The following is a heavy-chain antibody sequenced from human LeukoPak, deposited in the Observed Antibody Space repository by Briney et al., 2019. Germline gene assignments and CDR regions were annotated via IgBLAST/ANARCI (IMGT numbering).Heavy chain of an antibody. CDR3: ATDIPQRDIVVVPAAF. V-gene: IGHV1-24*01. CDR2: FDPEDGET. D-gene: IGHD2-2*01. Sequence: ASVKVSCKVSGYTLTELSMHWVRQAPGKGLEWMGGFDPEDGETIYAQKFQGRVTMTEDTSTDTAYMELSSLRSEDTAVYYCATDIPQRDIVVVPAAFWGQGTLVTVSS. CDR1: GYTLTELS. J-gene: IGHJ4*02.